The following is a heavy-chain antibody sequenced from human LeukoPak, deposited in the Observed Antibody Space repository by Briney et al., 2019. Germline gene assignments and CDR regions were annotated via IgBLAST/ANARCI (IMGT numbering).Heavy chain of an antibody. CDR3: AKFFYDSNTYSFDS. CDR1: GFTFSSYA. J-gene: IGHJ4*01. D-gene: IGHD3-22*01. V-gene: IGHV3-23*01. Sequence: GGSLRLSCAASGFTFSSYAMSWVRQAPGKGLEWVSGISGTGGNTYYADSVKGRFTISRDNSKNTLYLQMNSLRAEDTAVYYCAKFFYDSNTYSFDSWGHGTLVTVSS. CDR2: ISGTGGNT.